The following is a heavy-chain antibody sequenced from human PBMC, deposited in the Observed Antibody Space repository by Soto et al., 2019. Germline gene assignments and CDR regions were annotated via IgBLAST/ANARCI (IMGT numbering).Heavy chain of an antibody. V-gene: IGHV3-30-3*01. Sequence: GGSLRLSCAASGFTFSSYAMHWVRQAPGKGLEWVAVISYDGSNKYYADSVKGRFTISRDNSKNTLYLQMNSLRAEDTAVYYCARAGVVIYYCGMDVWGQGTTVTVSS. CDR2: ISYDGSNK. D-gene: IGHD3-22*01. J-gene: IGHJ6*02. CDR3: ARAGVVIYYCGMDV. CDR1: GFTFSSYA.